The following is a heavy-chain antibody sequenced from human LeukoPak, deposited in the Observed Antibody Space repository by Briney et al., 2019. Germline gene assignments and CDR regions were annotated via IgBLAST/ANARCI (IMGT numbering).Heavy chain of an antibody. CDR2: INHSGST. CDR3: ARGKGLDYYDSSGDDAFDI. J-gene: IGHJ3*02. D-gene: IGHD3-22*01. Sequence: PSETLSLTCAVYGGSFSGYYWSWIRQPPGKRLEWIGEINHSGSTNYNPSLKSRVTISVDTSKNQFSLKLSSVTAADTAVYYCARGKGLDYYDSSGDDAFDIWGQGTMVTVSS. V-gene: IGHV4-34*01. CDR1: GGSFSGYY.